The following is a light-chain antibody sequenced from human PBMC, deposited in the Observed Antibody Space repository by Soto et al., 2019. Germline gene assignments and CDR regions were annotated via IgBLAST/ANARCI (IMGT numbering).Light chain of an antibody. CDR1: QGISNY. CDR2: AAS. V-gene: IGKV1-27*01. CDR3: QKYNSAPWT. J-gene: IGKJ1*01. Sequence: DIQMTQSPSSLSGSVGDRVTITCRASQGISNYLDWYQQQPGKSPKFLIYAASTLQSGVPSRFSGSGSGTDFTLTISSLQPEDVATYYCQKYNSAPWTFGQGTKVEIK.